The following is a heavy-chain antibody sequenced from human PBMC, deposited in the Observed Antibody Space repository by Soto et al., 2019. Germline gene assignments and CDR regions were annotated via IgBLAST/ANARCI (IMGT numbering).Heavy chain of an antibody. CDR2: IIPIFGTA. V-gene: IGHV1-69*06. Sequence: SVKVSCKASGGTFSSYAISWVRQAPGQGLEWMGGIIPIFGTANYAQKFQGRVTITADKSTSTAYMELSSLRSEDTAVYYCARGGPYYCSGGSCYSDYYFDYWGQGTLVTVSS. D-gene: IGHD2-15*01. CDR1: GGTFSSYA. J-gene: IGHJ4*02. CDR3: ARGGPYYCSGGSCYSDYYFDY.